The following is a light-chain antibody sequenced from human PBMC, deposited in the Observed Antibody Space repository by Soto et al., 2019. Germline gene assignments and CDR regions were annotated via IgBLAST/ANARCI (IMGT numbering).Light chain of an antibody. V-gene: IGLV2-11*01. CDR2: DVT. Sequence: QSALTQPRSVSGSPGQSVTISCTGTSINVGAYDFVSWYQQHPGEAPKLMIFDVTKRPSGVPDRFSGSKSGNTASLTISGLQADDESDYYCCSFAGSYTYVFGTGTKVTVL. CDR3: CSFAGSYTYV. CDR1: SINVGAYDF. J-gene: IGLJ1*01.